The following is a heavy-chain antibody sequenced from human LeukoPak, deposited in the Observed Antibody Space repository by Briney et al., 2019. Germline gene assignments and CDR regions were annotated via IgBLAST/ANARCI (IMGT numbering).Heavy chain of an antibody. CDR2: ISSSGST. CDR1: GDSISSGDYY. CDR3: ARAPGGAFDI. Sequence: SQTLSLTCTVSGDSISSGDYYWSWIRQPAGKGLEWIGRISSSGSTNYNPSLKSRVTISVDKSKNQFSLKLTSVTAADTAVYYCARAPGGAFDIWGQGTMVTVSS. D-gene: IGHD4-23*01. J-gene: IGHJ3*02. V-gene: IGHV4-61*02.